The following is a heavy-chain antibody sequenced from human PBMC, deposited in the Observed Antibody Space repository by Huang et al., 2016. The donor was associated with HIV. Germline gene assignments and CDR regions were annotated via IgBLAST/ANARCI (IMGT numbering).Heavy chain of an antibody. CDR1: GFNFNNYD. D-gene: IGHD3-22*01. J-gene: IGHJ4*02. CDR2: MNPKSGNT. CDR3: ARARGFLYDSTGYYSRYYFDS. V-gene: IGHV1-8*03. Sequence: QVQLVQSGAEVKTPGASVKVSCKASGFNFNNYDFNWVRQASGQGLEWMGWMNPKSGNTGYAQKFQGRVTITRNTAITTAYMELRSLRAEDTAVYYCARARGFLYDSTGYYSRYYFDSWGQGTLVTISS.